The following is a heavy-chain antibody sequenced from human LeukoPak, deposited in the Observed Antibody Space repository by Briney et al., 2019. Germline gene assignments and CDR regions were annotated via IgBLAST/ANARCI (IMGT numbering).Heavy chain of an antibody. J-gene: IGHJ6*03. Sequence: PGRSLRLSCAASGFTFDDYAIHWVRQAPGKGLEWVSSISWNSGSIGYADSVKGRFTISRVNAKNSLYLQMNSLRAEDTALYYCAKDRGAVAAFYMDVWGKGTTVTVSS. D-gene: IGHD6-19*01. V-gene: IGHV3-9*01. CDR3: AKDRGAVAAFYMDV. CDR2: ISWNSGSI. CDR1: GFTFDDYA.